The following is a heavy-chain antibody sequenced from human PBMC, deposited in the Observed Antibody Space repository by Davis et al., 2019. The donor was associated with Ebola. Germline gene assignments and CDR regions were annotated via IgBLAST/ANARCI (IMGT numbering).Heavy chain of an antibody. V-gene: IGHV3-30*12. CDR2: ISYDRNNK. CDR1: GFTFSSYG. J-gene: IGHJ5*02. CDR3: AMGYYGSGSLGPTGP. Sequence: GESLKISCAASGFTFSSYGMHWVRQAPGKGLEWVAVISYDRNNKYYGDSVRGRFTISRDNSKNSLYLQMNSLRDEDTAVYYCAMGYYGSGSLGPTGPWGQGTLVTVSS. D-gene: IGHD3-10*01.